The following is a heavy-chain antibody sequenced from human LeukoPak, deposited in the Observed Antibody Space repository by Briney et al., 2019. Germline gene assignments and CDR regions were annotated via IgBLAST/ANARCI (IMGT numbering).Heavy chain of an antibody. CDR3: AKDIGDSSGWYDAFDI. D-gene: IGHD6-19*01. V-gene: IGHV3-43*01. J-gene: IGHJ3*02. CDR1: GFTFDDYT. CDR2: ISWDGGST. Sequence: GGSLRLSCAASGFTFDDYTMHWVRHAPGKGLEWVSLISWDGGSTYYADSVKGRFTISRDNSKNSLYLQMNSLRTEDTALYYCAKDIGDSSGWYDAFDIWGQGTMVTVSS.